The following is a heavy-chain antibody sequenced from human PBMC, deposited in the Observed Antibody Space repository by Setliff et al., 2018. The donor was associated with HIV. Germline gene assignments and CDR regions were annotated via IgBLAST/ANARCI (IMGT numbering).Heavy chain of an antibody. CDR1: GGSFSDHN. CDR3: ARDPLYGTGYYSDAFDI. J-gene: IGHJ3*02. V-gene: IGHV4-34*01. Sequence: TSETLSLTCAVYGGSFSDHNWSWIRQSPGRGLEWIGEINYSGGTNYNPSLKSRVTISADTSKNQFSLKLSSVTAADTAVYYCARDPLYGTGYYSDAFDIWGRGTMVTVSS. D-gene: IGHD3-22*01. CDR2: INYSGGT.